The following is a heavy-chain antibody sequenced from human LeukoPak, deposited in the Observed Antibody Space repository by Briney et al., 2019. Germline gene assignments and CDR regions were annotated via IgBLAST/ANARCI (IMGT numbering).Heavy chain of an antibody. CDR1: GGSISSSSYY. J-gene: IGHJ6*03. CDR2: IYYRGST. D-gene: IGHD6-19*01. CDR3: ATKRSGWYNYYYMDV. V-gene: IGHV4-39*01. Sequence: PSETLSLTCTVSGGSISSSSYYWGWIRQPPGKGLEWIGSIYYRGSTDYNPSLKSRVTMYVDTSTNHFSLKLNSLGAADVAVYYCATKRSGWYNYYYMDVWGKGTTVTVSS.